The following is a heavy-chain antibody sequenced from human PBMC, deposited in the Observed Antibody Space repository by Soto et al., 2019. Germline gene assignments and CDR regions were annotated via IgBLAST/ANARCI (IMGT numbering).Heavy chain of an antibody. J-gene: IGHJ3*02. CDR2: IYYSGTT. CDR3: ARDGFGFYAFDI. CDR1: GGSISSGGYY. D-gene: IGHD3-16*01. Sequence: SETLSLTCTVSGGSISSGGYYWSWIRQHPGKGLEWIGYIYYSGTTDYNPSLKSRVTISLDTSKKQFSLKLSSVNAADTAVYYCARDGFGFYAFDIWGQGTMVTVSS. V-gene: IGHV4-31*03.